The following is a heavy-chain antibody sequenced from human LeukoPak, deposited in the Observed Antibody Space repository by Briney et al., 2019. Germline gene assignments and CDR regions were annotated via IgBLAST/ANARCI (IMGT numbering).Heavy chain of an antibody. CDR1: GGTFSSYA. J-gene: IGHJ6*03. V-gene: IGHV1-69*01. D-gene: IGHD2-2*01. CDR3: ARADRTQIIVVVPAAMGNRFDYYMDA. CDR2: IIPIFGTA. Sequence: RASVKVSCKASGGTFSSYAISWVRQAPGQGLEWMGGIIPIFGTANYAQKFQGRVTITADESTSTAYMELSSLRSEDTAVYYCARADRTQIIVVVPAAMGNRFDYYMDAWGKGTTVTVSS.